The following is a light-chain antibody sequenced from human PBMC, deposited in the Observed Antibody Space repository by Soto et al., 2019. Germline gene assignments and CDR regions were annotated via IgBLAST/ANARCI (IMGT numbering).Light chain of an antibody. CDR1: QSVLYSSNNKNN. CDR3: QQYYTPPWT. V-gene: IGKV4-1*01. CDR2: WAS. J-gene: IGKJ1*01. Sequence: DIVMTQSPDSLAVSLGERATINCKSSQSVLYSSNNKNNLAWYQQKPGQPPKLLIYWASTRESGVPDRFSGSGSGTGFTLTISSLQAEDVAVYYCQQYYTPPWTFGQGTKVEIK.